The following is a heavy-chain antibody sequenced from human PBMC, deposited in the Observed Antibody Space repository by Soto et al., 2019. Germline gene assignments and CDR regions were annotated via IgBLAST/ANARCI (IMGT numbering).Heavy chain of an antibody. J-gene: IGHJ5*02. CDR1: GGSFSGYY. CDR2: INHSGST. CDR3: ARGRRAARLGWFDP. Sequence: SETLSLTCAVYGGSFSGYYWSWIRQPPGKGLEWIGEINHSGSTNYNPSLKSRVTISVDTSKNQFSLKLSSVTAADTAVYYCARGRRAARLGWFDPWGQGTLVTVSS. D-gene: IGHD6-6*01. V-gene: IGHV4-34*01.